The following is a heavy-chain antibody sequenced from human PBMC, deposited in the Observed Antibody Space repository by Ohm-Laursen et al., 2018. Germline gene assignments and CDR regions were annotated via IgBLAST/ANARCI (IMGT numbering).Heavy chain of an antibody. V-gene: IGHV3-48*01. D-gene: IGHD6-19*01. J-gene: IGHJ4*02. CDR1: GFTFSTYT. Sequence: SLRLSCAASGFTFSTYTMNWVRQAPGKGLEWVSYISSSSRTTYYADSVKGRFTISRDNSKNTLYLQMTSLRAADTAVYYCARDLAVAGTVDYWGQGTLVTVSS. CDR3: ARDLAVAGTVDY. CDR2: ISSSSRTT.